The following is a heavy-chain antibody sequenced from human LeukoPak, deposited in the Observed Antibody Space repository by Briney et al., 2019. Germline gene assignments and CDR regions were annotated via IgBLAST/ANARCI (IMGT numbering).Heavy chain of an antibody. CDR2: VKGDGRTT. J-gene: IGHJ4*03. Sequence: PGGSLRLSRAASGLTFSDFWMHWVRQPPGKGLVWVALVKGDGRTTIYADSVKGRFTISRDNAKNTLYLQMNSLRADDSGVYYCATGHSYGYDYWGQGTTVTVSS. D-gene: IGHD5-18*01. CDR1: GLTFSDFW. CDR3: ATGHSYGYDY. V-gene: IGHV3-74*01.